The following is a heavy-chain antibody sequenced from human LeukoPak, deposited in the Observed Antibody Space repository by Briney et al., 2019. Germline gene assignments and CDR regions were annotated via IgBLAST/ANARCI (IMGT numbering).Heavy chain of an antibody. D-gene: IGHD1-26*01. Sequence: GASVKVSCKVSGYTLTELSMHWVRQAPGKGLEWMGRFDHEDGETIYAQKFQGRVTMTEDTSTDTAYMELSSLRSEDTAVYYCATGAHSGSYSSGPDAFDIWGQGTMVTVSS. J-gene: IGHJ3*02. CDR3: ATGAHSGSYSSGPDAFDI. CDR1: GYTLTELS. CDR2: FDHEDGET. V-gene: IGHV1-24*01.